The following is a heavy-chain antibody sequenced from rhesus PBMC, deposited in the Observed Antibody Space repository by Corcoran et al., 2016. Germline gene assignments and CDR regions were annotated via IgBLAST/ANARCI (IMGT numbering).Heavy chain of an antibody. CDR3: ARVVMTTVAGVDCDY. CDR2: IYGSSTST. CDR1: GGSISDSYR. J-gene: IGHJ4*01. Sequence: QVQLQESGPGVVKPSETLSLTCAVSGGSISDSYRWSWIRQTQGKGLAWIGYIYGSSTSTNYHPSLKSRVTMSKDTSKIQVSWKLSSVTAADTAVYYCARVVMTTVAGVDCDYWGQGVLVTVSS. D-gene: IGHD4-29*01. V-gene: IGHV4S10*01.